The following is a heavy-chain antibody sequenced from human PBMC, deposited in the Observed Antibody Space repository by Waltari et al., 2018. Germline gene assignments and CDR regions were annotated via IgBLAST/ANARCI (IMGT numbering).Heavy chain of an antibody. Sequence: QVQLVQSGAEVKKHGASVKVSCTVSGDTLTDLSVHGVRQAPGKGLEWMGGYDPEDGETVSAQIFQGRFSMTEDTSTDTAYMELSSLISEDTAVYFCATDHHRDSGYDIWGQGTLVTVSS. CDR2: YDPEDGET. CDR3: ATDHHRDSGYDI. CDR1: GDTLTDLS. D-gene: IGHD5-12*01. V-gene: IGHV1-24*01. J-gene: IGHJ4*02.